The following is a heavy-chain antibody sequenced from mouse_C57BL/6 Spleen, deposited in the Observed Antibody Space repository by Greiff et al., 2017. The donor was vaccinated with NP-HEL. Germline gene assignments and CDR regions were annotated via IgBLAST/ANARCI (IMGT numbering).Heavy chain of an antibody. J-gene: IGHJ2*01. Sequence: VQLQQSGAELMKPGASVKLSCKATGYTFTGYWIEWVKQRPGHGLEWIGEILPGSGSTNYNQKFKGKATFTADPSSNTAYMQLSSLTTEDSAIYYCARGDFTTVVANYFDDWGQGTTLTVSS. CDR1: GYTFTGYW. D-gene: IGHD1-1*01. V-gene: IGHV1-9*01. CDR2: ILPGSGST. CDR3: ARGDFTTVVANYFDD.